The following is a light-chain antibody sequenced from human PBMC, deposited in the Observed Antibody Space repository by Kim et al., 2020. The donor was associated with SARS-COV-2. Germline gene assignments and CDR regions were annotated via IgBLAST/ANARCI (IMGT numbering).Light chain of an antibody. CDR2: DAS. CDR1: QSVSSY. CDR3: QQRSNWPPVT. J-gene: IGKJ4*01. V-gene: IGKV3-11*01. Sequence: SPGERATLSCRASQSVSSYLAWYQQKPGQAPRLLIYDASNRATGIPARFSGSGSGTDFTLTISSLEPEDFAVYYCQQRSNWPPVTFGGGTKVDIK.